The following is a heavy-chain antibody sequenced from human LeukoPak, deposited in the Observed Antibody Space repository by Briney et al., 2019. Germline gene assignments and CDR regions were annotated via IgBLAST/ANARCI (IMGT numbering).Heavy chain of an antibody. J-gene: IGHJ4*02. CDR3: ARGGGIVVVITSPPDY. CDR2: ISSSSSYI. Sequence: GGSLRLSCSASEFSFSGYSMNWVRQAPGKGLEWVSSISSSSSYIYYADSVKGRFTISRDNAKNSLYLQMNSLRAEDTAVYYCARGGGIVVVITSPPDYWGQGTLVTVSS. D-gene: IGHD3-22*01. V-gene: IGHV3-21*01. CDR1: EFSFSGYS.